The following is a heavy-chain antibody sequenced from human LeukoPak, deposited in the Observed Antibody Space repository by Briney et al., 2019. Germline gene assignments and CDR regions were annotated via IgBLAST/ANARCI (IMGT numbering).Heavy chain of an antibody. D-gene: IGHD4-17*01. Sequence: SETLSLTCTVSGYSISSGYYWGWIRQPPGKGLEWIAYIYYTGSADYNPSLESRVTISLDTSKNQFSLNLRSVTAADTAVYYCARYHYDYGDYYFDYWGQGALVTVSS. CDR1: GYSISSGYY. CDR2: IYYTGSA. J-gene: IGHJ4*02. CDR3: ARYHYDYGDYYFDY. V-gene: IGHV4-61*01.